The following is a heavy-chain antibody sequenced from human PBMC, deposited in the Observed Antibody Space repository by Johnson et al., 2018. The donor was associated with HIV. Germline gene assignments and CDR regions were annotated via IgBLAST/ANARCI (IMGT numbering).Heavy chain of an antibody. J-gene: IGHJ3*02. CDR2: ISWNRGRK. D-gene: IGHD6-19*01. Sequence: VQLVESGGGLVQPGRSLRLSCAASGFTFDDYAMHWVRQAPGKGLEWVSGISWNRGRKGYADSVKGRFTISRDNSKNTLYLQMNSLRAEDTAVYYCAKDLEEGQQWLIGAFDIWGQGTMVTVSS. V-gene: IGHV3-9*01. CDR3: AKDLEEGQQWLIGAFDI. CDR1: GFTFDDYA.